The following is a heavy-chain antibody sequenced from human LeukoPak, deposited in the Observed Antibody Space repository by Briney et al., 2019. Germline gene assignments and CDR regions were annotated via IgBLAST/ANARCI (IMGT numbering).Heavy chain of an antibody. CDR1: GGSISSYY. CDR2: IYYSGST. V-gene: IGHV4-59*01. CDR3: ARGVAAAGDDY. D-gene: IGHD6-13*01. J-gene: IGHJ4*02. Sequence: SETLSLTCTVSGGSISSYYWSWTRQPPGKGLEWIGYIYYSGSTNYNPSLKSRVTISVDTSKNQFSLKLSSVTAADTAVYYCARGVAAAGDDYWGQGTLVTVSS.